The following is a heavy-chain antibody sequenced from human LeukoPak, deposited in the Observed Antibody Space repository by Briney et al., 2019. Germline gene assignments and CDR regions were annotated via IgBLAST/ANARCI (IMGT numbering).Heavy chain of an antibody. D-gene: IGHD3-10*01. CDR2: ISYDGSNK. CDR1: GFTFSSYG. Sequence: GGSLRLSCAASGFTFSSYGMHWVRQAPGKGLEWVAVISYDGSNKYYADSVKGRFTISRDNSKNTLYLQMNSLRAEDTAVYYCARAKPKNMVRGLIMRRESRYYFDYWGQGTLVTVSS. CDR3: ARAKPKNMVRGLIMRRESRYYFDY. V-gene: IGHV3-30*03. J-gene: IGHJ4*02.